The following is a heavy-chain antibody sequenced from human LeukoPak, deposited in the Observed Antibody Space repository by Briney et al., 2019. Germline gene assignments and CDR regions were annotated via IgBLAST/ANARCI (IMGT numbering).Heavy chain of an antibody. Sequence: GGSLRLSCAASGFSFSSYGMHWVRQAPGKGLEWVAVIWYDGSNKYHADSVKGRFTISRDNSKNTLYLQMNSLRAEDTAVYYCARLGYCCSSSCYGGHGMDVWGQGTTVSVSS. CDR1: GFSFSSYG. J-gene: IGHJ6*02. V-gene: IGHV3-33*01. CDR3: ARLGYCCSSSCYGGHGMDV. D-gene: IGHD2-2*01. CDR2: IWYDGSNK.